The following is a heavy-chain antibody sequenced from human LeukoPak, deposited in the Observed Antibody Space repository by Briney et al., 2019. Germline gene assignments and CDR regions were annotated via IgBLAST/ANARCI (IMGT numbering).Heavy chain of an antibody. CDR3: AKERIVATIRYYYYCGMDV. V-gene: IGHV3-53*05. CDR2: MYSGGST. J-gene: IGHJ6*02. D-gene: IGHD5-12*01. Sequence: GGSLRLSCAVSGFTVSNNYMSWVRQAPGKGLEWVSVMYSGGSTYYADSVKGRFTISRDNSKNTLYLQMNSLRAEDTAVYYCAKERIVATIRYYYYCGMDVWGQGTTVTVSS. CDR1: GFTVSNNY.